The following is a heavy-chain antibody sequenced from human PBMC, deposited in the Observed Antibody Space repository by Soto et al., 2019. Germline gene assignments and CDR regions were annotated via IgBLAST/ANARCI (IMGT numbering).Heavy chain of an antibody. Sequence: PGGSLRLSCAASVFTFSSYGMHWVRQAPGKGLEWVAVIWYDGSNKYYADSVKGRFTISRDKSKNTLYLQMNSLRAEDTAVYYCARVTPARGYSYGYANYYYYGTDVWGQGTTVTVSS. J-gene: IGHJ6*02. CDR2: IWYDGSNK. CDR3: ARVTPARGYSYGYANYYYYGTDV. D-gene: IGHD5-18*01. CDR1: VFTFSSYG. V-gene: IGHV3-33*01.